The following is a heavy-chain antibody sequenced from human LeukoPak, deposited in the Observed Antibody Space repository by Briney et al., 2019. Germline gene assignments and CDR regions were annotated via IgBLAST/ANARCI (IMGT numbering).Heavy chain of an antibody. Sequence: GMSLRLSCAVPGFVFSSSVMHWIRQGQGKGLEWVAVISHDGSDKFYADSVKGRFTISRDNSNNILYLQMNNLRPEDTAVYYCARDGNSPADYWGQGTLVTVSS. CDR2: ISHDGSDK. CDR1: GFVFSSSV. CDR3: ARDGNSPADY. J-gene: IGHJ4*02. D-gene: IGHD4-23*01. V-gene: IGHV3-30*03.